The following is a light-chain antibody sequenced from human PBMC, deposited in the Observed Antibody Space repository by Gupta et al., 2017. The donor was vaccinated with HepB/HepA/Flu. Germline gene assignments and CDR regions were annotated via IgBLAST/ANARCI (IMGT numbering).Light chain of an antibody. V-gene: IGLV3-1*01. Sequence: SSELTQPPSVSVSPVQTASITCSGDKLGDKYACWYQQKPGQSPVLVIYQDSKRPAGIPERFSGSNSGNTATLTISGTQARDEADYYCQAWDSSTAVVFGGGTKLTVL. CDR2: QDS. J-gene: IGLJ2*01. CDR1: KLGDKY. CDR3: QAWDSSTAVV.